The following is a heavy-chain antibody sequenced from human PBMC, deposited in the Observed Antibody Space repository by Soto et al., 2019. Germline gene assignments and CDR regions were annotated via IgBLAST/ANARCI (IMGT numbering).Heavy chain of an antibody. Sequence: PGGSLRLSCAASGFNFRNAWMSWVRQAPGKGLEWVGRTKSKTDGGTTDYAAPVKGRFTISRDDSKNTLYLQTNSLKTEDTAVYYCTTDARIVVVTYDGFDIWGQGTMVTVSS. V-gene: IGHV3-15*01. CDR3: TTDARIVVVTYDGFDI. CDR1: GFNFRNAW. D-gene: IGHD3-22*01. J-gene: IGHJ3*02. CDR2: TKSKTDGGTT.